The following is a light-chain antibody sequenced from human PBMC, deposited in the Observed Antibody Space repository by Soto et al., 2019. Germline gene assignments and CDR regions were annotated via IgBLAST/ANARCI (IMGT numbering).Light chain of an antibody. V-gene: IGKV3-15*01. CDR1: QSVSSN. J-gene: IGKJ5*01. CDR2: GAS. CDR3: QQSSDCPPTT. Sequence: EIVMTQSPATLSVSPGERATLSCRASQSVSSNLAWYQQKPGQAPRLLIYGASTRATGVPARFRGSGSGTEFTFTIDSLQAEAVAVYSCQQSSDCPPTTFGQGTRLEIK.